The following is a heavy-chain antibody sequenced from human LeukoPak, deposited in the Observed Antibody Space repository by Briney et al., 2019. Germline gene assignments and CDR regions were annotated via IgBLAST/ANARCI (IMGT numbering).Heavy chain of an antibody. CDR3: AKGPYSYTSSRLHPHYIVL. D-gene: IGHD3-22*01. V-gene: IGHV3-23*01. CDR2: ISGDDVST. J-gene: IGHJ6*04. Sequence: GGSLRLSCAASGFTFSTYGMSWVRQAPGKGLEWVSAISGDDVSTYYADSVKGRFTISRDNSKNTLYLHINSLRAEDTAVYYCAKGPYSYTSSRLHPHYIVLWPKRTTITVSS. CDR1: GFTFSTYG.